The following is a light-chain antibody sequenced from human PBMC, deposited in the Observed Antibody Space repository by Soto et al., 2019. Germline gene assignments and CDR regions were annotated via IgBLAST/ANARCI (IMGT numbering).Light chain of an antibody. Sequence: QSALTQPASVSGSPGQSITISCTGTSSDVAAYNFVSWYQQHPGEFPKLMIYEVIKRPSGISDRFSGSKSGNTASLTISGLQAEDEADYYCSAYTHSNTVIFGGGTKLTVL. CDR3: SAYTHSNTVI. J-gene: IGLJ2*01. CDR1: SSDVAAYNF. V-gene: IGLV2-14*03. CDR2: EVI.